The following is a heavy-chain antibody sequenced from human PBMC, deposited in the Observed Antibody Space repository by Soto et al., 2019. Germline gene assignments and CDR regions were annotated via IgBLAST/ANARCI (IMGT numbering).Heavy chain of an antibody. CDR2: IYYSGST. V-gene: IGHV4-59*01. D-gene: IGHD6-13*01. J-gene: IGHJ5*02. CDR1: GGSISSYY. CDR3: ARVEQQLANNWFDP. Sequence: SETLSLTCTVSGGSISSYYWSWIRQPPGKGLEWIGYIYYSGSTNYNPSLKSRVTISVDTSKNQFSLKLSSVTAADTAVYYCARVEQQLANNWFDPRGQGTLVTVSS.